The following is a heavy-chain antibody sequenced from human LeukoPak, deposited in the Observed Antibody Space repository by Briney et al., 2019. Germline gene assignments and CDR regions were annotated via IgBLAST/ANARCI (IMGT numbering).Heavy chain of an antibody. CDR2: IYYSGTT. J-gene: IGHJ4*02. V-gene: IGHV4-59*01. CDR1: GGSISSYY. CDR3: ARGWYSSGWYGDLDY. Sequence: SETLSLTCTVSGGSISSYYWNWIRQPPGKGLEWIGYIYYSGTTNYNPSLKSRVSMSVDTSKNQFSLKLSSVTAADTAVYYCARGWYSSGWYGDLDYWGQGTLVTVSS. D-gene: IGHD6-19*01.